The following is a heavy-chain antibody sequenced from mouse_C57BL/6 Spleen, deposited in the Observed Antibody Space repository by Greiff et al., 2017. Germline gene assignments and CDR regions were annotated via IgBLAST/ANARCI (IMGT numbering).Heavy chain of an antibody. V-gene: IGHV1-69*01. J-gene: IGHJ2*01. CDR1: GYTFTSYW. CDR3: ARGGDYGSSGDFDY. D-gene: IGHD1-1*01. CDR2: IDPSDSYT. Sequence: QVHVKQPGAELVMPGASVKLSCKASGYTFTSYWMHWVKQRPGQGLEWIGEIDPSDSYTNYNQKFKGKSTLTVDKSSSTAYMQLSSLTSEDSAVYYCARGGDYGSSGDFDYWGQGTTLTVSS.